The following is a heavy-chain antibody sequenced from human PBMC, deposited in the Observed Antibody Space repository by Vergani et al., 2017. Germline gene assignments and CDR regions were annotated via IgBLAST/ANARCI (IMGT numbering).Heavy chain of an antibody. CDR2: ISYDGGIK. CDR1: EFTFSNYA. J-gene: IGHJ4*02. CDR3: VRDPSPFPNEHCDY. V-gene: IGHV3-30*01. Sequence: QVQLVESGGGVVQPGRSLRLSCVVSEFTFSNYAIHWVRQAPGKGLEWVTGISYDGGIKYHADSVKGRFTIYSDQSNNTLDVEMNSLGPQDTAVYYFVRDPSPFPNEHCDYWFQGTLVTVSS. D-gene: IGHD3-3*02.